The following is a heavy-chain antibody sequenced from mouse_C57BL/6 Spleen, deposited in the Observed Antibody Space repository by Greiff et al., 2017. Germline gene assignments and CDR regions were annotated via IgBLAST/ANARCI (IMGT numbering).Heavy chain of an antibody. CDR3: ARPQLGRGGFAY. D-gene: IGHD4-1*02. Sequence: QVQLQQPGAELVRPGSSVKLSCKASGYTFTSYWMDWVKQRPGQGLEWIGNIYPSDSETHYNQKFKDKATLTVDKSSSTAYMQLSSLTSEDSAVYYCARPQLGRGGFAYWGQGTLVTVSA. V-gene: IGHV1-61*01. J-gene: IGHJ3*01. CDR2: IYPSDSET. CDR1: GYTFTSYW.